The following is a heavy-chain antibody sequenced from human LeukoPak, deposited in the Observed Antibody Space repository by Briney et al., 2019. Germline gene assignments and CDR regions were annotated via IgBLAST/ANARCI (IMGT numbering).Heavy chain of an antibody. Sequence: GGSLRLSCAASGFTFSSYSMNWVRQAPGKGLEWVASISTGSSDIKYADSVKGRFTISRDNAKKSLYLQMNSLRAEDTAVYYCARDRRLTTLTTPLDNWGQGTLVTVPS. V-gene: IGHV3-21*01. CDR3: ARDRRLTTLTTPLDN. CDR1: GFTFSSYS. D-gene: IGHD4-17*01. J-gene: IGHJ4*02. CDR2: ISTGSSDI.